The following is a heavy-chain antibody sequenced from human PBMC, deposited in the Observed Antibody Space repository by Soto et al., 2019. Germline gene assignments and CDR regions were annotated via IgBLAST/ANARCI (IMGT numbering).Heavy chain of an antibody. Sequence: ASVQVSCKSSGYTFTAYHIHWVRQPPRQGVDCKRGNSPNSRDTNNAQKLQGRVAMTRDASNRTAYMGLSSLTADDRAVYYCARGTASASGPCIDFWGQGTLVTVSS. CDR1: GYTFTAYH. D-gene: IGHD2-15*01. CDR2: NSPNSRDT. V-gene: IGHV1-2*02. J-gene: IGHJ4*02. CDR3: ARGTASASGPCIDF.